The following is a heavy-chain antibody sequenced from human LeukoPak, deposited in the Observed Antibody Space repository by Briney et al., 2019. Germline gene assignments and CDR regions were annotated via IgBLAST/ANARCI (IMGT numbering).Heavy chain of an antibody. Sequence: GGSLRLSCAASGFTFSSYAMSWVRQAPGKGLEWVSVISGSGGSTYYADSVKGRFTVSRDNSKNTLYLQMNSLRTEDTAVYYCSKNPPPTPSTVYFDYWGHGTQVTVSS. D-gene: IGHD4-11*01. CDR3: SKNPPPTPSTVYFDY. CDR1: GFTFSSYA. J-gene: IGHJ4*01. CDR2: ISGSGGST. V-gene: IGHV3-23*01.